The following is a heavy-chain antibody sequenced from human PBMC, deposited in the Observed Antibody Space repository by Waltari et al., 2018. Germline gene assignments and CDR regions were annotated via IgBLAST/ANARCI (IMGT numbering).Heavy chain of an antibody. D-gene: IGHD2-8*02. Sequence: EVQLVESGGGLVQPGGSLRLSCAASGFTFSSYAMSWVRQAPGKGLEWVSAISGSGGSTYYADSVKGRFTISRDNSKNTLYLQMNSLRAEDTAVYYCAKDPVWWSPPADAFDIWGQGTMVTVSS. J-gene: IGHJ3*02. V-gene: IGHV3-23*04. CDR1: GFTFSSYA. CDR3: AKDPVWWSPPADAFDI. CDR2: ISGSGGST.